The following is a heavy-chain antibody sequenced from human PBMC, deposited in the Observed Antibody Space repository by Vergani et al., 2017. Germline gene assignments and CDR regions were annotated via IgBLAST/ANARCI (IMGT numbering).Heavy chain of an antibody. CDR3: VKDRDDFWSGYFDY. D-gene: IGHD3-3*01. CDR2: ISSDGATT. J-gene: IGHJ4*02. V-gene: IGHV3-64D*06. Sequence: EVQLVESGGGLVQPGGSLRVSCSASGFTFSSYAMHWVRQAPGKGLEYVSAISSDGATTYYTDSVKGRFTISRDNSKNTLYLQMSSLRAEDTAVYYCVKDRDDFWSGYFDYWGQGTQVTVSS. CDR1: GFTFSSYA.